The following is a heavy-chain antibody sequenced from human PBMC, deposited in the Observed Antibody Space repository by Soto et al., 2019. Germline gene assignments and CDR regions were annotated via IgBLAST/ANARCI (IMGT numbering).Heavy chain of an antibody. J-gene: IGHJ4*02. CDR1: GFIFSNYA. CDR2: IGGNGADT. V-gene: IGHV3-23*01. D-gene: IGHD6-19*01. Sequence: LRLSCAASGFIFSNYAMSWVRQAPGKGLEWVSAIGGNGADTYYADSVKGRFTISRDNSKNTLYLQMNSLRAEDTAVYLCAIPSGLTVTGPDYWGQGTLVTVSS. CDR3: AIPSGLTVTGPDY.